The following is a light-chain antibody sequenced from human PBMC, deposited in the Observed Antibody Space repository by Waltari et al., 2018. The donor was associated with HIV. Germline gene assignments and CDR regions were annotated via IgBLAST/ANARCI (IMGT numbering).Light chain of an antibody. V-gene: IGLV1-40*01. Sequence: QSMLTQPPSVSGAPGQRVTISCSGRCSNIGARSDVHWYQHIPGTAPKLLIYESTNRPSGVPDRFSASTSGTSASLAITGLQAEDEADYYCQSFDSVVTSSVFGGGTKLTVL. CDR2: EST. J-gene: IGLJ2*01. CDR3: QSFDSVVTSSV. CDR1: CSNIGARSD.